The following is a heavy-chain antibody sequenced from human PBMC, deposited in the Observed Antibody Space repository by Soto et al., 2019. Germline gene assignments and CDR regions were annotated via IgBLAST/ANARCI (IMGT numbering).Heavy chain of an antibody. CDR2: INWNSGSI. V-gene: IGHV3-9*01. CDR3: VKDESINWYSGHFRH. CDR1: GCTFDDYA. J-gene: IGHJ1*01. D-gene: IGHD6-13*01. Sequence: SLRLSCAASGCTFDDYAMHWVRQFPGKGLEWVSGINWNSGSIGYADSVKGRFAISRDNAKNSLHLQMNSLRAEDTAFYYCVKDESINWYSGHFRHWGQGTLVTVSS.